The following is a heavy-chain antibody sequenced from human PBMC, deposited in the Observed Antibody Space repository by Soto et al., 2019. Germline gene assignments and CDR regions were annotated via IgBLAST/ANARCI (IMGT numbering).Heavy chain of an antibody. V-gene: IGHV1-18*04. CDR2: ISTYNGNT. J-gene: IGHJ6*02. D-gene: IGHD3-10*01. CDR1: GYTFSSYG. Sequence: ASVKVSCKASGYTFSSYGISWVRQAPGQGLEWMGWISTYNGNTDYAQSLRGRVAMTTDTSTTTAYMELRSLRSDDTAMYYCARMRAFYGXGSDYIPNYYYYYGMDVWGQGTTVTVSS. CDR3: ARMRAFYGXGSDYIPNYYYYYGMDV.